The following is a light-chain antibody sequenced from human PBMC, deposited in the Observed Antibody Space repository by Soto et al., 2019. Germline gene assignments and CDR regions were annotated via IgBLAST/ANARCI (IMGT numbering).Light chain of an antibody. Sequence: EIVLTQSPGTLSLSPGARATLSCRASPSVTSNYLAWYQQKPRQAPRLLIYHASIRATGIPDRFSGSGSGADFPLIIRRLEPEDSGVYYCHQYGHSPQTFGEGTKVEIK. CDR3: HQYGHSPQT. CDR2: HAS. CDR1: PSVTSNY. J-gene: IGKJ4*02. V-gene: IGKV3-20*01.